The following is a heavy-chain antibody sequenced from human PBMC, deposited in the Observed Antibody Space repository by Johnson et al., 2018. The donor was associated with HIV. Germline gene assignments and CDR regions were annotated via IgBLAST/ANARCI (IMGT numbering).Heavy chain of an antibody. V-gene: IGHV3-30*02. D-gene: IGHD6-6*01. CDR3: ARDQGVWAARPEDAFDV. Sequence: QVQLVESGGGVVQPGGSLRLSCAASGFTFSSYGMHWVRQAPGKGLEWVAFIRYDGNNKYYRASVKGRFTISRDNSKNTLYLQINSLRVEDTAVYYCARDQGVWAARPEDAFDVWGQGTMVTVSS. CDR1: GFTFSSYG. J-gene: IGHJ3*01. CDR2: IRYDGNNK.